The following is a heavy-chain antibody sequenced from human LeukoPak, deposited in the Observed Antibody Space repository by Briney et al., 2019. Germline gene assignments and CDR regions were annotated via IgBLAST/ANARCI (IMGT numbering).Heavy chain of an antibody. CDR3: ARVLRFLESWFDP. Sequence: ASVKVSCKASGYTFTGYYMHWVRQAPGQGLEWMGIINPSGGSTSYAQKFQGRVTMTRDTSTSTVYMELSSLRSEDTAVYYCARVLRFLESWFDPWGQGTLVTVSS. D-gene: IGHD3-3*01. V-gene: IGHV1-46*03. CDR2: INPSGGST. J-gene: IGHJ5*02. CDR1: GYTFTGYY.